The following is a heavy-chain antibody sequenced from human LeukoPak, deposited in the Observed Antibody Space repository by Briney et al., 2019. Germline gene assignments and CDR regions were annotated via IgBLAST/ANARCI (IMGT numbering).Heavy chain of an antibody. V-gene: IGHV1-2*02. D-gene: IGHD1-26*01. Sequence: ASVKVSCKASGYTFTGYYMHWVRQAPGQGPEWMGWINPNSGGTNYAQKFQGRVTMTRDTSISTAYMELSRLRSDDTAMYYCARDESGSYTYWGQGTLVTVSS. CDR3: ARDESGSYTY. CDR2: INPNSGGT. CDR1: GYTFTGYY. J-gene: IGHJ4*02.